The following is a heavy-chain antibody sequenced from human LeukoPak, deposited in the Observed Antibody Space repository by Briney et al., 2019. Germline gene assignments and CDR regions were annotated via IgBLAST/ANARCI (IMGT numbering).Heavy chain of an antibody. CDR2: ISFDGSNK. D-gene: IGHD1-26*01. CDR3: AKSASIVEGWPFDN. V-gene: IGHV3-30*18. J-gene: IGHJ4*02. CDR1: GFTFSNYG. Sequence: GRSLRLSCAASGFTFSNYGMHWVRQAPGKGLEWVAVISFDGSNKYYADSVKGRFTISRDNSKNTLYLQMNSLRADDTAMYYCAKSASIVEGWPFDNWGQGTLVTVSS.